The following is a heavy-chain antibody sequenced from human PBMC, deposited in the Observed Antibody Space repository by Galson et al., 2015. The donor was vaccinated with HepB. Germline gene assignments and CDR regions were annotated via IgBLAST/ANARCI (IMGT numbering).Heavy chain of an antibody. D-gene: IGHD3-16*01. J-gene: IGHJ6*03. CDR3: ARLGGGMTTSLYYYYYMDV. CDR2: IFPGDSDS. Sequence: HSGAEVKKPGASLKISCEASGYSFTTHWIGWVRQMPGKGLEWMGIIFPGDSDSRYSPSFQGPVTMSVDKSISTAYLQWSSLKAADTAMYYCARLGGGMTTSLYYYYYMDVWGQGTTVTVSS. CDR1: GYSFTTHW. V-gene: IGHV5-51*03.